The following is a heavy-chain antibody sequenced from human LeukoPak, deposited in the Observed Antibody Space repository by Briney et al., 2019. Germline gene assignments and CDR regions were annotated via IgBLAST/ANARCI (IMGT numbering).Heavy chain of an antibody. D-gene: IGHD5-18*01. V-gene: IGHV3-48*03. CDR3: ARDPYIQLGYFDF. CDR2: ISSGGSTI. J-gene: IGHJ4*02. CDR1: GFTFGRYE. Sequence: QTGGSLRLSCAGSGFTFGRYEMNWVRQAPGKGLEWVSFISSGGSTIYYADSVKGRFTISRDNAKNSLYLQMNSLRAEDTAVYYCARDPYIQLGYFDFWGQGTLVTVSS.